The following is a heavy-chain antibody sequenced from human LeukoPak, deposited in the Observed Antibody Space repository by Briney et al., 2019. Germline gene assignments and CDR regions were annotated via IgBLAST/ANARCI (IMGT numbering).Heavy chain of an antibody. D-gene: IGHD3-10*01. CDR2: IRATFITT. CDR1: GFTFSNYA. Sequence: TGGSLRLSCAAFGFTFSNYAMSWVRQAPGKGLEWVSTIRATFITTFYAASVKGRFTISRDNSKNTLYLQMNSLRAEDTAVYYCARVYYGSGSLHYYYYYMDVWGKGTTVTISS. CDR3: ARVYYGSGSLHYYYYYMDV. J-gene: IGHJ6*03. V-gene: IGHV3-23*01.